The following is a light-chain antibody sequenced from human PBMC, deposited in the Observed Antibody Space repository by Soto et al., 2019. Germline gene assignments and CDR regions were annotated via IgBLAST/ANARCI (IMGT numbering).Light chain of an antibody. CDR1: QSISSW. J-gene: IGKJ2*01. Sequence: DIQMTQSPSTLSASVGDRVTITFRASQSISSWLAWYQQKPGKAPKLLIYDASSLESGVPSRFRGSGSGTEFTLTISSLQPDDFATYYCQQYNSYPYTFGKGNK. CDR3: QQYNSYPYT. CDR2: DAS. V-gene: IGKV1-5*01.